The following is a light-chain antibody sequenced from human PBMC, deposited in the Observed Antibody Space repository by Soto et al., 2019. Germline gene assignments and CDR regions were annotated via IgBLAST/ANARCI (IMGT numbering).Light chain of an antibody. CDR2: GNS. CDR3: SSYAGSNPVV. J-gene: IGLJ2*01. Sequence: QSVLTQPPSVSGAPGQRVTISCTGSSSNIGAGYDVHWYQQLPGTAPKLLIYGNSNRPSGVPDRFSGSKSGTSASLAITGLQAEDEADYYCSSYAGSNPVVFGGGTKLTVL. V-gene: IGLV1-40*01. CDR1: SSNIGAGYD.